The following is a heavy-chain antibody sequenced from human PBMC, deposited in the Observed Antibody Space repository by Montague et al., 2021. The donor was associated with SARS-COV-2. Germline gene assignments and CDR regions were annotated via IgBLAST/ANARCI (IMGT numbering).Heavy chain of an antibody. V-gene: IGHV3-48*03. CDR2: ISSSGSTI. CDR1: GITFSGYE. CDR3: AREKTRITIFGAPRGYMDV. Sequence: SLRLSCAASGITFSGYEMNWVRQAPGKGMEWVSYISSSGSTIYYADSVKGRFTISRDNAKNSLYLQMNSLRAEDTAVYYCAREKTRITIFGAPRGYMDVWGKGTTVTVSS. D-gene: IGHD3-3*01. J-gene: IGHJ6*03.